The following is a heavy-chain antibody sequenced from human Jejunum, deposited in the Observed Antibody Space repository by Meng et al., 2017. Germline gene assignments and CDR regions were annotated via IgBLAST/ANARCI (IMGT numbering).Heavy chain of an antibody. CDR2: ITDSGSTT. CDR1: GFTFTTYA. CDR3: ARDPLINNFYFDY. V-gene: IGHV3-23*01. J-gene: IGHJ4*02. D-gene: IGHD3-22*01. Sequence: GESLKISCAASGFTFTTYAMTWVRQAPGKGLEWVSLITDSGSTTYYADSVRGRFTISRDNSKNTLYLQMNSLRADDTAIYFCARDPLINNFYFDYWGLGNQV.